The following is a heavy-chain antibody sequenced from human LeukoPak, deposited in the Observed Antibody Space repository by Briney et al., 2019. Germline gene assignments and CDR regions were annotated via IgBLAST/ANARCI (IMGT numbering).Heavy chain of an antibody. CDR2: ISAYNGNT. V-gene: IGHV1-18*04. Sequence: GASVKVSCKASGYTFTGYYMHWVRQAPGQGLEWMGWISAYNGNTNYAQKLQGRVTMTTDTSTSTAYMELRSLRSDDTAVYYCARTTPFLPHMDVWGKGTTVTISS. CDR3: ARTTPFLPHMDV. CDR1: GYTFTGYY. J-gene: IGHJ6*03. D-gene: IGHD1-14*01.